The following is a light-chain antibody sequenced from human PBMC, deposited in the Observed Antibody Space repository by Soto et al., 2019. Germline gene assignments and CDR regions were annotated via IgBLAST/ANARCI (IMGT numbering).Light chain of an antibody. V-gene: IGLV2-14*01. CDR2: DVS. Sequence: QSALTQPASVSGSPGQSITISCTGTSSDIGGYNYVSWYQQHPGKAPKLMIYDVSNRPSGVSNRFSGSKSGNTASLTISGLPAEDEADYYCSSYTSSSTPVVFGTGTKVTVL. CDR3: SSYTSSSTPVV. J-gene: IGLJ1*01. CDR1: SSDIGGYNY.